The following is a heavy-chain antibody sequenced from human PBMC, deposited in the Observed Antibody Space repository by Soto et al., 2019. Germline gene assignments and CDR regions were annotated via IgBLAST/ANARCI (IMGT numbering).Heavy chain of an antibody. V-gene: IGHV1-2*02. CDR1: GYTFTGYY. D-gene: IGHD1-26*01. CDR3: ARAAIYSGSYFDAFDI. Sequence: ASVKVSCKASGYTFTGYYMHWVRQAPGQGLEWMGWINPNSGGTNYAQKFQGRVTMTRDTSISTAYMELSRLRSDDTAVYYCARAAIYSGSYFDAFDIWGQGTMVTVSS. CDR2: INPNSGGT. J-gene: IGHJ3*02.